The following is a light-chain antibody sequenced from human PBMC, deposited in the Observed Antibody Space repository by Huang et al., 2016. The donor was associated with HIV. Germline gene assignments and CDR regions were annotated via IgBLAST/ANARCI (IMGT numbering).Light chain of an antibody. CDR1: QDISND. V-gene: IGKV1-33*01. CDR2: DAS. Sequence: DTQMTQSPSSLSASVGDRVTITCQASQDISNDLNWYQQKPGKAPKLLIYDASNLEAGVPSRFSGSGSGTDFTFTISSLQPEDIATYYCQQYDNLPFTFGPGTKVDIK. J-gene: IGKJ3*01. CDR3: QQYDNLPFT.